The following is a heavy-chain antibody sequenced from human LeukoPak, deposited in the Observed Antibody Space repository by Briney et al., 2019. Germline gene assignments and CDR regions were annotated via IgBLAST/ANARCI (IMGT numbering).Heavy chain of an antibody. J-gene: IGHJ4*02. CDR3: TRVGYIDEGIDY. V-gene: IGHV3-30*03. CDR1: GFTFSSYG. CDR2: ISYDGSNK. D-gene: IGHD5-24*01. Sequence: GGSLRLSCAASGFTFSSYGMHWVRQAPGKGLEWVAVISYDGSNKYYADSVKGRFTISRDNAKNSLYLQMNSLRAEDTAIYYCTRVGYIDEGIDYWGQGTLVTVSS.